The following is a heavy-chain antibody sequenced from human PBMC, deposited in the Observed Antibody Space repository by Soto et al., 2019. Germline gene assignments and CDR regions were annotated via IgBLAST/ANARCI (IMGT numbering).Heavy chain of an antibody. CDR3: ARDSPFWSTFSGYDAIDY. CDR2: IIPLLDIT. D-gene: IGHD5-12*01. Sequence: QVQLVQSGAEVKKPGSSVKVSCKASGGAFTNDIITWVRQAPGQGLEWMGRIIPLLDITNYAQKFQGRVTITADKSTSTAYMELNSLISEDTAVYYCARDSPFWSTFSGYDAIDYWGQGTLVTVSS. J-gene: IGHJ4*02. CDR1: GGAFTNDI. V-gene: IGHV1-69*08.